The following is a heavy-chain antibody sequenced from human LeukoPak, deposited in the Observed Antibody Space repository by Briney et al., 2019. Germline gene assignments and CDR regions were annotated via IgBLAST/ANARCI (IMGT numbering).Heavy chain of an antibody. V-gene: IGHV1-8*01. D-gene: IGHD2-2*01. CDR1: GYTFTSYD. CDR3: ARSLGYCSSTSCQELLDP. CDR2: MNPNSGNT. J-gene: IGHJ5*02. Sequence: ASVKVSCKASGYTFTSYDINWVRQATGQGLEWMGWMNPNSGNTGYAQKFQGRVTMTRNTSISTAYMELSSLRSEDTAVYYCARSLGYCSSTSCQELLDPWGQGTLVTVSS.